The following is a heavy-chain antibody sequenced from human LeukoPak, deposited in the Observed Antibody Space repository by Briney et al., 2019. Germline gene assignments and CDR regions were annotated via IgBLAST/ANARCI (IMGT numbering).Heavy chain of an antibody. CDR2: IKSEGSRP. J-gene: IGHJ4*02. V-gene: IGHV3-74*01. Sequence: PGGSLRLSCAASGFTFSSYWMHWVRQAPGKGLVWVSRIKSEGSRPTYADSVKGRFTISRDNAKSTLYLQMNSLRAEDTAVYYCAREVMVRGEYGFDYWGQGTLVTVS. D-gene: IGHD3-10*01. CDR3: AREVMVRGEYGFDY. CDR1: GFTFSSYW.